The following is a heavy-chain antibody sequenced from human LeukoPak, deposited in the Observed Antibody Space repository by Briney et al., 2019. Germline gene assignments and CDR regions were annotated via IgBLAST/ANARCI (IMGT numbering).Heavy chain of an antibody. V-gene: IGHV3-30*04. CDR3: AKDPPYYYDSSGYYARPDY. J-gene: IGHJ4*02. CDR2: ISYDGSNK. Sequence: GGSLRLSCAASGFTFSSYAMHWVRQAPGKGLEWVAVISYDGSNKYYADSVKGRFTISRDNSKNTLYLQMNSLRAEDTAVYYCAKDPPYYYDSSGYYARPDYWGQGTLVTVSS. CDR1: GFTFSSYA. D-gene: IGHD3-22*01.